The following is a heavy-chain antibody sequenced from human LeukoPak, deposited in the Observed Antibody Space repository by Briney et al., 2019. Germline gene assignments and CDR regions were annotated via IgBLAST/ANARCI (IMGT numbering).Heavy chain of an antibody. CDR3: ATLSYGYYYYYYGMDV. Sequence: VASVKVSCKASGYTFTSYDINWVRQATGQGLEWMGWMNPNSGNTGYAQKFQGRVTMTRNTSISTAYMELSSLRSEDTAVYYRATLSYGYYYYYYGMDVWGQGTTVTVSS. CDR2: MNPNSGNT. D-gene: IGHD1-26*01. J-gene: IGHJ6*02. V-gene: IGHV1-8*01. CDR1: GYTFTSYD.